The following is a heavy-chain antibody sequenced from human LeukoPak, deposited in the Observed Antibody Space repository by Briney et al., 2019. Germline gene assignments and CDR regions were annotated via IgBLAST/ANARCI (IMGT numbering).Heavy chain of an antibody. CDR1: GGSVSSDYYY. Sequence: PSETLSLTCTVSGGSVSSDYYYWSWIRQPPGKGLEWIGYMYYSGSTNHNPSLKSRVTISIDTSKNQFSLNLSSVTAADTAVYFCAALRGSWYIDYWGQGTLVTVSS. V-gene: IGHV4-61*01. CDR2: MYYSGST. J-gene: IGHJ4*02. CDR3: AALRGSWYIDY. D-gene: IGHD6-13*01.